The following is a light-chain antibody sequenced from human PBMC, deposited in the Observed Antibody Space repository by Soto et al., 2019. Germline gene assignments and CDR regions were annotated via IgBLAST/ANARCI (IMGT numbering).Light chain of an antibody. V-gene: IGKV3-11*01. CDR1: QSVSSY. Sequence: EIVLTQSPATLSLSPGERATLPCRASQSVSSYLAWYQQKPGQAPRLLIYDASNRATGIPARFSGSGSGTDFTLTISSLEPEDFAVYYCQQYNSWPPYTFGQGTKVDNK. CDR2: DAS. J-gene: IGKJ2*01. CDR3: QQYNSWPPYT.